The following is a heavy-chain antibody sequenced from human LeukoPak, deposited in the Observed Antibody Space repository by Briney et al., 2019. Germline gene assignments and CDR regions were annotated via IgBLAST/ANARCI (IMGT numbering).Heavy chain of an antibody. CDR2: ISAYNGNT. Sequence: GASVKVSCKASGYTFTRYGISWVRPAPRRGLEWMGWISAYNGNTNYAQKLQGRVTMTTDPSTSTAYMELRSRRSDDPAVYYCARDPNDFWSVQPRFDYWGQGTLVTVSS. D-gene: IGHD3-3*01. CDR1: GYTFTRYG. J-gene: IGHJ4*02. V-gene: IGHV1-18*01. CDR3: ARDPNDFWSVQPRFDY.